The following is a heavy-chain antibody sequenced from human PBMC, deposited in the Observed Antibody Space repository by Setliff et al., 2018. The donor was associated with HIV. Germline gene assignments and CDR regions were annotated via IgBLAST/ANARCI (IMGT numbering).Heavy chain of an antibody. CDR3: ARQGRPGDFDS. D-gene: IGHD7-27*01. CDR2: IYFSGNT. Sequence: SETLSLTCTVSGGSISSSSHYWGWIRQPPGKGLEWIGSIYFSGNTYYNPSLKSRVTISGDTSKKQFSLKLRAVTAADSAVYYCARQGRPGDFDSWGQGTLVTVSS. J-gene: IGHJ4*02. V-gene: IGHV4-39*01. CDR1: GGSISSSSHY.